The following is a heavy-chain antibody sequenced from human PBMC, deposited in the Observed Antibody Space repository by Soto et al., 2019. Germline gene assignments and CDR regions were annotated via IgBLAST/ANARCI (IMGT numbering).Heavy chain of an antibody. J-gene: IGHJ4*02. Sequence: PSETLSLTCTVSSASVSSGSHYWSWIRQPPGKDLEWIGYIYYGGHTNYNPSLRSRVSISLDMYKNQISLKLTSVTAADTAVYFCARGGNYYGDYFDFPGPGTLVTVSS. D-gene: IGHD1-26*01. CDR1: SASVSSGSHY. CDR2: IYYGGHT. CDR3: ARGGNYYGDYFDF. V-gene: IGHV4-61*01.